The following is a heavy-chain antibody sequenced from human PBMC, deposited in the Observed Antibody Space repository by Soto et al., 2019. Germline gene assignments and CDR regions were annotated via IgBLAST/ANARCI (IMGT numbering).Heavy chain of an antibody. CDR3: ARAPSPHLFDY. V-gene: IGHV1-46*01. CDR2: ISPSVGIA. CDR1: GYTFTSYY. Sequence: ASMKVSRQASGYTFTSYYFHLVRQAPGQGLEWMGIISPSVGIANYAQKFQGRVTITADKSTSTAYMELSSLRSEDTAVYYCARAPSPHLFDYWGQGTLVTVSS. J-gene: IGHJ4*02.